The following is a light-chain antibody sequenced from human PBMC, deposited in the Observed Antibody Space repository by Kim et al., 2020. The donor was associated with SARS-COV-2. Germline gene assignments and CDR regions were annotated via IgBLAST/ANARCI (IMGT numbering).Light chain of an antibody. CDR3: QSYDSSLSGWV. CDR2: GNR. J-gene: IGLJ2*01. Sequence: RCTLSSTGGTSDMRAGCDLNWYQQLPETAPQLLVYGNRHRPSGVPDRFSGSKSGTSASLAITGLQAEDEADYYCQSYDSSLSGWVFGGGTQLTVL. V-gene: IGLV1-40*01. CDR1: TSDMRAGCD.